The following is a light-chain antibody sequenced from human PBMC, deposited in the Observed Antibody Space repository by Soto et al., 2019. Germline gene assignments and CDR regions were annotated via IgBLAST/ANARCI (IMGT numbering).Light chain of an antibody. V-gene: IGLV1-40*01. J-gene: IGLJ1*01. CDR2: GNT. Sequence: QSSPAQPPPVAGGPGQRVTISCTGGRSKLGAGYAVHWYQQLPGTAPKLLMYGNTNRPSGVPARFSGSKSGTSASLAITGLQVEDEADYFCQSYDSSQSGYVFGTGTKVTVL. CDR1: RSKLGAGYA. CDR3: QSYDSSQSGYV.